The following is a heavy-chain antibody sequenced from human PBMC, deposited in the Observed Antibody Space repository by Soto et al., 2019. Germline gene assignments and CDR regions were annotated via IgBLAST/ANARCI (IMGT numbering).Heavy chain of an antibody. V-gene: IGHV3-23*01. J-gene: IGHJ4*02. CDR1: GFTFSSYA. Sequence: EVQLLESGGGLVQPGGSLRLSCAASGFTFSSYAMRWVRQAPGKGLEWVSAISGSGGSTYYADSVKGRFTISRDNSKNKRYLQMNSLRAEDTAVYYCAKDRGCSRTSCYALDYWGQGTLVTVSS. CDR2: ISGSGGST. D-gene: IGHD2-2*01. CDR3: AKDRGCSRTSCYALDY.